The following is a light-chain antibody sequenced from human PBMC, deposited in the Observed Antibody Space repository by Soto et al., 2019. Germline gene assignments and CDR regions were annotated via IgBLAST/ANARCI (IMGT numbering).Light chain of an antibody. CDR3: SSYAGRSMYV. V-gene: IGLV2-8*01. CDR1: SSDGGTYDY. J-gene: IGLJ1*01. CDR2: GVT. Sequence: QSSLTQPPSASGSPGQSVTFSCTGTSSDGGTYDYVSWYQQYPGKAPKLLIYGVTRRPSGVPDRFSGSKSGNTAALTVSALQDEDEAYYYCSSYAGRSMYVFGTGSKVTV.